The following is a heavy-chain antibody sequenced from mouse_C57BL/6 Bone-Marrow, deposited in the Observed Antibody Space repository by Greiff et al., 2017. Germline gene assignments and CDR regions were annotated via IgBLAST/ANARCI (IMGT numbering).Heavy chain of an antibody. Sequence: QVQLKQPGAELVKPGASVTLSCKASGYTFTSYWMQWVKQRPGQGLEWIGAIDPSDSYTNYNQKFKGKATLTVDTSSSTAYMQLSSLTSEDSAVYYCARVPVTTVVHFDYWGQGTTLTVSS. D-gene: IGHD1-1*01. CDR3: ARVPVTTVVHFDY. V-gene: IGHV1-50*01. J-gene: IGHJ2*01. CDR1: GYTFTSYW. CDR2: IDPSDSYT.